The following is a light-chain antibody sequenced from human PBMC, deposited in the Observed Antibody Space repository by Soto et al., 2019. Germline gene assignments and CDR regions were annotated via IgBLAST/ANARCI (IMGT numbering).Light chain of an antibody. CDR3: FSYAGSYTSV. Sequence: QSVLTQPRSVSGSPGQSVTISCTGTSGDVGGYNYVSWYQQHPDRAPKLMIYDVTKRPSGVPDRFSGSKSGNTASLTISGLQVDDEADYYCFSYAGSYTSVFGTGTKLTVL. V-gene: IGLV2-11*01. J-gene: IGLJ1*01. CDR2: DVT. CDR1: SGDVGGYNY.